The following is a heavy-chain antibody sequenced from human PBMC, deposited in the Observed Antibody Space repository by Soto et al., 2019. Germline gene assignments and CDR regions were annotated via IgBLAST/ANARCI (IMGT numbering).Heavy chain of an antibody. CDR2: IYYSGST. V-gene: IGHV4-31*03. CDR3: AAGGGLPRYY. D-gene: IGHD5-12*01. CDR1: GGSISIGGYY. Sequence: PSETLSLTCTVSGGSISIGGYYWTWILHHPGKGLEWIGYIYYSGSTYYNPSLKSRVTISVDRSKNQFSLKLSSVTAADTAVYYCAAGGGLPRYYWGQGTLVTVSS. J-gene: IGHJ4*02.